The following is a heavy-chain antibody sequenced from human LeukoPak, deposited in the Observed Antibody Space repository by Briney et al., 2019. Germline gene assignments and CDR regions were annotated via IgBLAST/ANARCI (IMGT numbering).Heavy chain of an antibody. Sequence: SETLSLTCTVSGGSISSGNYYWSWIRQPAGKGLEWIGRIYSSGSTNYNPSLKSRVTISVDTSKNQFSLKLSSVTAADTAVYYCARDSVSSWYDAFDIWGQGTMVTVSS. D-gene: IGHD6-13*01. CDR2: IYSSGST. J-gene: IGHJ3*02. CDR1: GGSISSGNYY. CDR3: ARDSVSSWYDAFDI. V-gene: IGHV4-61*02.